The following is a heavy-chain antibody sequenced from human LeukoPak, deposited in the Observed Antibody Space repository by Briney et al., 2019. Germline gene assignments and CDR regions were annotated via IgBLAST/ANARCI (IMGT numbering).Heavy chain of an antibody. J-gene: IGHJ4*02. CDR1: GGSFSGYY. CDR2: INHSGST. V-gene: IGHV4-34*01. CDR3: ARGRAVTGFDY. D-gene: IGHD2-21*02. Sequence: PSETLSLTCAVYGGSFSGYYWSWLRQPPGKGLEWIGEINHSGSTNYNPSLKSRVTISVDTSKSQFSLKLSSVTAADTAVYYCARGRAVTGFDYWGQGTLVTVSS.